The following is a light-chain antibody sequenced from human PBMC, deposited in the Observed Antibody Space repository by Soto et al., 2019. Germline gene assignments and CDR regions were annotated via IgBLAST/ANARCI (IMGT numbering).Light chain of an antibody. CDR1: SSDVGNYNY. Sequence: QSVLTQPPSASGSPGQSVTISCTGTSSDVGNYNYVSWYQQYPGKVPKLMIYKVNKRPSGVPDRFSDSKSGNTASLTVSGLQAEDEADYYCSSYAGSNKVFGGGTKLTVL. CDR2: KVN. CDR3: SSYAGSNKV. J-gene: IGLJ3*02. V-gene: IGLV2-8*01.